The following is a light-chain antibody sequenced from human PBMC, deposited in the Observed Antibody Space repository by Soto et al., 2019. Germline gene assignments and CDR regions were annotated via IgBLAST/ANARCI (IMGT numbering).Light chain of an antibody. CDR1: QGVNRYY. J-gene: IGKJ4*01. CDR2: GAS. CDR3: QQYSSSPLT. V-gene: IGKV3-20*01. Sequence: DNVLTQSPGTLSLSPGERATLSCRSSQGVNRYYLAWYQQKPGQAPRLLIYGASTRATGIPDRFSGSGSGTDCTLTISRLEPEDFAVYYCQQYSSSPLTFGGGTKVDIK.